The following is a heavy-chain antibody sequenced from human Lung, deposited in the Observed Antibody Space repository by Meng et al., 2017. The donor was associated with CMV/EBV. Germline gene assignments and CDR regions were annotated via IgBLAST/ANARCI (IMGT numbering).Heavy chain of an antibody. CDR3: ARTTYYDFWSGYSNWFDP. CDR2: INPNSGGT. V-gene: IGHV1-2*02. D-gene: IGHD3-3*01. J-gene: IGHJ5*02. CDR1: GYTFTGYY. Sequence: ASVXVSCKASGYTFTGYYMHWVRQAPGQGLEWMGWINPNSGGTNYAQKFQGRVAMTRDTSISTAYMELSRLRSDDTAVYYCARTTYYDFWSGYSNWFDPWGQGTLVTVSS.